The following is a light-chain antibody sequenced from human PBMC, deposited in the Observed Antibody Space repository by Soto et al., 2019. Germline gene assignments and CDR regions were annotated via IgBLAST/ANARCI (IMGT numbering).Light chain of an antibody. J-gene: IGKJ4*02. CDR3: QQFVNLPLT. V-gene: IGKV1-33*01. Sequence: DIQMTQSPSSLSASVGDTVTITCQASQDISNYLNWYQQKPGKPPSLLIYDASRLQTGGPARVSGSGSGTHFAFTIGRLEPGDISTYCCQQFVNLPLTFGGGTRVEI. CDR1: QDISNY. CDR2: DAS.